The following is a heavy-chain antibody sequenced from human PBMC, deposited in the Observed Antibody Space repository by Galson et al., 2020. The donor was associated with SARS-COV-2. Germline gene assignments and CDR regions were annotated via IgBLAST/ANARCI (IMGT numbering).Heavy chain of an antibody. CDR3: ATMLAIFGVVGTGRGCPIFDY. V-gene: IGHV1-24*01. Sequence: ASVKVSCKVSGYTLTELSMHWVRQAPGQGLEWMGGFDPDDGETNYAQKFQGRVTMTEDTSTDTAYMELSSLRSEDTAVYYCATMLAIFGVVGTGRGCPIFDYWGQGTLVTVSS. CDR2: FDPDDGET. J-gene: IGHJ4*02. CDR1: GYTLTELS. D-gene: IGHD3-3*01.